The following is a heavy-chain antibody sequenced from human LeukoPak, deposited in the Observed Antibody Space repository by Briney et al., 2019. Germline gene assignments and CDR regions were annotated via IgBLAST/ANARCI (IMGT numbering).Heavy chain of an antibody. V-gene: IGHV4-34*01. D-gene: IGHD4-11*01. CDR1: GGSFSGXX. CDR3: ARGLGYSNYGY. Sequence: SETLSLTCAVYGGSFSGXXXXXXRQXPGXXXXXXGXXXXSGXXXXXXXXKXXXXXSXXXSKNQFSLKLSSVTAADTAVYYCARGLGYSNYGYWGQGTLVTVSS. CDR2: XXXSGXX. J-gene: IGHJ4*02.